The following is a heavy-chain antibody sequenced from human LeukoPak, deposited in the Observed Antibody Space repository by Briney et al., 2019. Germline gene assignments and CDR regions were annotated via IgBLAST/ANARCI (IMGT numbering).Heavy chain of an antibody. CDR2: IYYSGST. CDR3: ARGTKIAAVN. Sequence: SQTLSLTCTVSGGSIGSGDYYWSWIRQPPGKGLEWIGYIYYSGSTYYNPSLKSRVTISVDMSRNQFSLKLSSVTAADTAVYYCARGTKIAAVNWGQGTLVTVSS. J-gene: IGHJ4*02. CDR1: GGSIGSGDYY. D-gene: IGHD6-13*01. V-gene: IGHV4-30-4*08.